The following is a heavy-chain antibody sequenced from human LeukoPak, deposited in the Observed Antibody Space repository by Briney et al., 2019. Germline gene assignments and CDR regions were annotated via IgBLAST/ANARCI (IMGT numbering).Heavy chain of an antibody. CDR2: IRPDGSHT. V-gene: IGHV3-30*02. D-gene: IGHD1-26*01. Sequence: GGSLRLSCGASGFIFSTYGMHWVRQAPGKGLEWVSFIRPDGSHTSYAGSVKGRLTIARDNSKNPLYLQMSTLRPDDTAIYYCEKHDSASDYWGQGTLVTVS. J-gene: IGHJ4*02. CDR3: EKHDSASDY. CDR1: GFIFSTYG.